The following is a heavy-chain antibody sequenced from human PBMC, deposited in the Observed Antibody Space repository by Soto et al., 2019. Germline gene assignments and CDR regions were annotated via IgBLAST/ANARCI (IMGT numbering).Heavy chain of an antibody. J-gene: IGHJ6*02. V-gene: IGHV4-4*02. CDR1: GGSISSSNW. Sequence: SETLSLTCAVSGGSISSSNWWSWVRQPPGKGLEWIGEIYHSGSTNYNPSLKSRVTISVDKSKNQFSLKLSSVTAADTAVYYCHLNSGSYDYYYYGMDVWGQGTTVTVSS. D-gene: IGHD1-26*01. CDR3: HLNSGSYDYYYYGMDV. CDR2: IYHSGST.